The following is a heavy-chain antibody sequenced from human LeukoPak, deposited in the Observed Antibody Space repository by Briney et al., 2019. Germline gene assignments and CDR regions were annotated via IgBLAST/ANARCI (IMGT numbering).Heavy chain of an antibody. CDR3: AKEPDFDWLLLDY. J-gene: IGHJ4*02. V-gene: IGHV3-30*02. Sequence: SGGSLRLSYATSGFTFSSYGMHWVRQAPGKGLEWVAFIRYDGSNKYYADSVKGRFTISRDNSKNTLYLQMNSLRAEDTAVYYCAKEPDFDWLLLDYWGQGTLATVSS. CDR2: IRYDGSNK. CDR1: GFTFSSYG. D-gene: IGHD3-9*01.